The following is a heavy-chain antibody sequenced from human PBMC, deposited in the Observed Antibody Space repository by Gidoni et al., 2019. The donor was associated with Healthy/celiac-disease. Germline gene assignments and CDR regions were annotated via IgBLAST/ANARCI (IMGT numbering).Heavy chain of an antibody. Sequence: QIQLVQSGAKVNKPGASVKVSCKASGYTFTSCGIGGVRQAPGQGLEWMGCISAYNGNTNYAQKLQGRVTMTTDTSTSTAYMELRSLRSDDTAVYYCARDPPNPLYYYGSGSTYGMDVWGQGTTVTVSS. CDR3: ARDPPNPLYYYGSGSTYGMDV. CDR1: GYTFTSCG. D-gene: IGHD3-10*01. CDR2: ISAYNGNT. V-gene: IGHV1-18*01. J-gene: IGHJ6*02.